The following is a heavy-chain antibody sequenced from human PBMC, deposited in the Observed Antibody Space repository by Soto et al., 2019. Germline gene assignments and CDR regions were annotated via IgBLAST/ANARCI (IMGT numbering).Heavy chain of an antibody. CDR3: ACIFSGGYGYGFYYYGMDV. V-gene: IGHV4-39*01. J-gene: IGHJ6*02. CDR2: IYYSGST. Sequence: SETLSLTCTVSGGSITSSSYYWGWIRQPPGKGLEWIGSIYYSGSTYYNPSLKSRVTISVDTSKNQFSLKLSSVTAADTAVYYCACIFSGGYGYGFYYYGMDVWGQGTTVT. CDR1: GGSITSSSYY. D-gene: IGHD5-18*01.